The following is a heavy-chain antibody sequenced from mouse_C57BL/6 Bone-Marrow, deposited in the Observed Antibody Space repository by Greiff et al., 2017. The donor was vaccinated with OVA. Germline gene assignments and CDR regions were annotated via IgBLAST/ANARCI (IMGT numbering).Heavy chain of an antibody. V-gene: IGHV1-64*01. CDR1: GYTFTSYW. CDR2: IHPNSGST. J-gene: IGHJ3*01. Sequence: QVQLQQPGAELVKPGASVKLSCKASGYTFTSYWMHWVKQRPGQGLEWIGMIHPNSGSTNYNEKFKSKATLTVDKSSSTAYMQLSRLTSEDSAVYDCARSGGWLAYWGQGTLVTVSA. CDR3: ARSGGWLAY. D-gene: IGHD3-1*01.